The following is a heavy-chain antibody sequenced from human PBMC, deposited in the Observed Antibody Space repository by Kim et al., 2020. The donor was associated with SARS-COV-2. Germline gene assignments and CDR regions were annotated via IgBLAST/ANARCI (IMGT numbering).Heavy chain of an antibody. V-gene: IGHV4-34*01. J-gene: IGHJ4*02. D-gene: IGHD3-10*01. CDR3: ARGVPRGFGELSRGRYYFDY. CDR1: GGSFSGYY. CDR2: INHSGST. Sequence: SETLSLTCAVYGGSFSGYYWSWIRQPPGKGLEWIGEINHSGSTNYNPSLKSRVTISVDTSKNQFSLKLSSVTAADTAVYYCARGVPRGFGELSRGRYYFDYWGQGTLVTVSS.